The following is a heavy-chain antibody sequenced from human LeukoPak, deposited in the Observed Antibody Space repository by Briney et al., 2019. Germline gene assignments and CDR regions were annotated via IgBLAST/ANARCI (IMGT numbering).Heavy chain of an antibody. CDR1: GGSISSYY. CDR2: IYTSGST. Sequence: SETLSLTCTVSGGSISSYYWSWIRQPAGKGLEWIGRIYTSGSTNYNPSLKSRVTMSVDTSKNQFSLKLSSVTAADTAVYYCARDGSSSWYGWFDPWGQGTLVTVSS. J-gene: IGHJ5*02. CDR3: ARDGSSSWYGWFDP. D-gene: IGHD6-13*01. V-gene: IGHV4-4*07.